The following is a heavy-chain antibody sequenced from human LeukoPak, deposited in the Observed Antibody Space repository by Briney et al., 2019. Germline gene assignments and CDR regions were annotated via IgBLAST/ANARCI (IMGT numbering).Heavy chain of an antibody. CDR2: INWNSDSV. V-gene: IGHV3-9*01. CDR1: GFIFDDYG. J-gene: IGHJ6*02. Sequence: GGSLRLSCAASGFIFDDYGMHWVRQAPGKGLEWVSGINWNSDSVGYADSVKGRFTVSRDNAENSLYLQMSSLRAEDTAFYYCARAGGTRYYYAMDVWGQGTTVTVSS. D-gene: IGHD3-16*01. CDR3: ARAGGTRYYYAMDV.